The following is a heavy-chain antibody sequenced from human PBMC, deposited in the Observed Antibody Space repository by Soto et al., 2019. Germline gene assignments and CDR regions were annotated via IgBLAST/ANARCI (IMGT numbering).Heavy chain of an antibody. J-gene: IGHJ5*02. D-gene: IGHD1-1*01. CDR1: GASISGFY. CDR3: ARDGTKTLRDWFDP. V-gene: IGHV4-4*07. Sequence: LSLTCTVSGASISGFYWSWIRKSAGKGLEWIGRIYATGTTDYNPSLKSRVMMSVDTSKKQFSLKLRPVTAADTAVYYCARDGTKTLRDWFDPWGQGISVTVSS. CDR2: IYATGTT.